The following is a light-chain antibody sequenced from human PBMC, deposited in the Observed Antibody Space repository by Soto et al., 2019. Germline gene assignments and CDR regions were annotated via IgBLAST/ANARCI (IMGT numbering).Light chain of an antibody. Sequence: EIVLTQSPGTLSLSPGERATLSCRASQSVSSSYLAWYQQKPGQAPRLLIYGASSMATGIPDRFSGSGSGTDFTLTISRLEPDDFAVYYCQAYGSSPGLNFGGGTKVEIK. V-gene: IGKV3-20*01. J-gene: IGKJ4*01. CDR1: QSVSSSY. CDR2: GAS. CDR3: QAYGSSPGLN.